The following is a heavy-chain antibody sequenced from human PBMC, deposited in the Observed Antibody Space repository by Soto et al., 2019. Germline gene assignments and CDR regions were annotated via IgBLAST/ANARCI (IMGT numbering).Heavy chain of an antibody. Sequence: SVKVSCKASGYTFTSYYMHWVRQAPGQGLEWMGIINPSGGSTSYAQKFQGRVTMTRDTSTSTVYMELSSLRSEDTAVYYCARDPMGYCSGGSCQTNWFDPWGQGTLVTVSS. J-gene: IGHJ5*02. V-gene: IGHV1-46*01. CDR1: GYTFTSYY. CDR2: INPSGGST. CDR3: ARDPMGYCSGGSCQTNWFDP. D-gene: IGHD2-15*01.